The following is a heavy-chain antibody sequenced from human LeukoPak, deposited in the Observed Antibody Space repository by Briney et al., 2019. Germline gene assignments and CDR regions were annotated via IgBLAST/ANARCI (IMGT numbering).Heavy chain of an antibody. V-gene: IGHV1-3*01. J-gene: IGHJ3*02. CDR1: GYTFTSYA. Sequence: ASVKVSCKASGYTFTSYAMHWVRQAPGQRLEWMGWINAGNGNTKYSQKFQGRVTITRDTSASTAYTELSSLRSEDTAVYYCARGRYSSGWYGGFDAFDIWGQGTMVTVSS. CDR3: ARGRYSSGWYGGFDAFDI. D-gene: IGHD6-19*01. CDR2: INAGNGNT.